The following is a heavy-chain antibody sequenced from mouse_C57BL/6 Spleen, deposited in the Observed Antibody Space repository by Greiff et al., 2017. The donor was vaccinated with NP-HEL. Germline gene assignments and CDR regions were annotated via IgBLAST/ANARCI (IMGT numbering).Heavy chain of an antibody. CDR2: FHPYNDDT. CDR1: GYTFTTYP. Sequence: QVQLKQSGAELVKPGASVKMSCKASGYTFTTYPIEWMKQNHGKSLEWIGNFHPYNDDTKYNEKFKGKATLTVEKSSSTVYLELSRLTSDDSAVYYCAIIYYDYDGGDFDYWGQGTTLTVSS. J-gene: IGHJ2*01. D-gene: IGHD2-4*01. CDR3: AIIYYDYDGGDFDY. V-gene: IGHV1-47*01.